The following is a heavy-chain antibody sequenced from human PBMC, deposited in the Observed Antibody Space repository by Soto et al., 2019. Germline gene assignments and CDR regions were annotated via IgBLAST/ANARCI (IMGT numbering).Heavy chain of an antibody. D-gene: IGHD1-26*01. CDR1: GYNFNQYY. J-gene: IGHJ4*02. V-gene: IGHV1-46*02. CDR2: INPRGGTT. CDR3: ARGPEDSDVPRWDY. Sequence: QVQLMQSGAEVRKPGASVRLSCETSGYNFNQYYIHWVRQAPGQGLEWMGIINPRGGTTEYAHKCRGRATVTGDTSTKTADRELRSLRSEDTAMYFCARGPEDSDVPRWDYWGQGTLVTVSS.